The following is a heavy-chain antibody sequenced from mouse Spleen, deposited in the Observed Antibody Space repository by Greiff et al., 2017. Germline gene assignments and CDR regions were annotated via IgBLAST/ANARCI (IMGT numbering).Heavy chain of an antibody. CDR1: GYSITSGYY. J-gene: IGHJ4*01. CDR2: ISYDGSN. CDR3: ARGYPSMDY. D-gene: IGHD1-1*01. Sequence: EVKLQESGPGLVKPSQSLSLTCSVTGYSITSGYYWNWIRQFPGNKLEWMGYISYDGSNNYNPSLKNRISITRDTSKNQFFLKLNSVTTEDTATYYCARGYPSMDYWGQGTSVTVSS. V-gene: IGHV3-6*01.